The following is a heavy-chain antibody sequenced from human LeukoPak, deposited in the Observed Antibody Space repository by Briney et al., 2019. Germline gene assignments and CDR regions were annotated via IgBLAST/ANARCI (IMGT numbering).Heavy chain of an antibody. CDR2: INEDGSAT. Sequence: PGGSLRLSCAASGFTFSRNWMSWVSQAPGKGLEWLANINEDGSATYYVDSVKGRFTISRDNGKNSLYLQMNSLRAGDTAVYYCARDAKYYFDSSGYHWGQGTQVTVSS. CDR3: ARDAKYYFDSSGYH. J-gene: IGHJ4*02. CDR1: GFTFSRNW. D-gene: IGHD3-22*01. V-gene: IGHV3-7*01.